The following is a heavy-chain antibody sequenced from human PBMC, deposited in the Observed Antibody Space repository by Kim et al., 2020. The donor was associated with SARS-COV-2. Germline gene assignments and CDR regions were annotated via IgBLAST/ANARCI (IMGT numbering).Heavy chain of an antibody. CDR1: GFTFSSYE. Sequence: GGSLRLSCAASGFTFSSYEMNWVRQAPGKGLEWVSYISSSGSTIYYADSVKGRFTISRDNAKNSLYLQMNSLRAEDTAVYYCARDEYDILTGYHPYGYWGQGTLVTVSS. D-gene: IGHD3-9*01. V-gene: IGHV3-48*03. CDR3: ARDEYDILTGYHPYGY. J-gene: IGHJ4*02. CDR2: ISSSGSTI.